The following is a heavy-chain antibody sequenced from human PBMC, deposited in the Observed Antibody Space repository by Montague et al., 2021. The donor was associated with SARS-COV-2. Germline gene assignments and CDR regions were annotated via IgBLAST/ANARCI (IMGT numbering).Heavy chain of an antibody. CDR2: XDWDDDK. Sequence: PALVKPTQTLTLTCTLSGFSLSTSGMCVSWIRQPPGKALEWLARXDWDDDKYYSTSLKTRLTISKDTSKNQVVLTMTNMDPVDTATYYCAREIAAAGPALDYWGQGTLVTVSS. CDR3: AREIAAAGPALDY. D-gene: IGHD6-13*01. V-gene: IGHV2-70*11. J-gene: IGHJ4*02. CDR1: GFSLSTSGMC.